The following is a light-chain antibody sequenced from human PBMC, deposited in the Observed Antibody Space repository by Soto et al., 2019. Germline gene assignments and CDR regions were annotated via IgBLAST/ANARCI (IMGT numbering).Light chain of an antibody. Sequence: DIQMTQSPSSLSASVGDRVTITCRAIQSISSYIHWSQQNPGKAPELLICTASSLQSVVPSRFSGSGSGTDFTLTISSLQHEDFATYYCQQSYSSRPFGQGTKVEIK. V-gene: IGKV1-39*01. CDR1: QSISSY. CDR2: TAS. J-gene: IGKJ1*01. CDR3: QQSYSSRP.